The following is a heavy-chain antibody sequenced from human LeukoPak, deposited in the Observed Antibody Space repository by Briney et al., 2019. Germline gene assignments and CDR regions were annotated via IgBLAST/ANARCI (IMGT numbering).Heavy chain of an antibody. CDR2: TYYRSKWYN. Sequence: SQTLSLTCAISGDSVSTNTAAWNWIRQSPSRGLEWLGRTYYRSKWYNDYAVSMKGRITINPDTPKNQLSLQLNSVTPEDAAVYYCARERSSSFDPWGQGILVTVSS. CDR3: ARERSSSFDP. V-gene: IGHV6-1*01. CDR1: GDSVSTNTAA. J-gene: IGHJ5*02. D-gene: IGHD6-6*01.